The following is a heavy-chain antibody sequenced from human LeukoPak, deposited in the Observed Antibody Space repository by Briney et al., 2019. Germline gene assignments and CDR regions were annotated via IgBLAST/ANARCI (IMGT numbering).Heavy chain of an antibody. Sequence: SSVKVSCKPSLGTFGSYAISWVRQAPGQAREWMGRIIPIVGIANYTQKFHTRVTTTAAKSTSTAYMELSSLRSEDTTVYYCAGAIRFLESPPMDVWGQGTTVTVSS. D-gene: IGHD3-3*01. J-gene: IGHJ6*02. CDR3: AGAIRFLESPPMDV. V-gene: IGHV1-69*04. CDR2: IIPIVGIA. CDR1: LGTFGSYA.